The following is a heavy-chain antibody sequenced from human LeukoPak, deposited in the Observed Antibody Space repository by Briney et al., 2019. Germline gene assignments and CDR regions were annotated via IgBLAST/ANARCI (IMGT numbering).Heavy chain of an antibody. CDR2: IRYDGSNK. CDR3: ARENYYYYGMDV. V-gene: IGHV3-30*02. J-gene: IGHJ6*02. Sequence: GGSLRLSCAASRFTFSSYGMHWVRQAPGKGLEWVAFIRYDGSNKYYADSVKGRFTISRDNSKNTLYLQMNSLRAEDTAVYYCARENYYYYGMDVWGQGTTVTVSS. CDR1: RFTFSSYG.